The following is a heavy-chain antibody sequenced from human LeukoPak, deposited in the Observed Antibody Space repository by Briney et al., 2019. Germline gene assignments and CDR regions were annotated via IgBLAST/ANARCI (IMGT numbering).Heavy chain of an antibody. J-gene: IGHJ6*02. V-gene: IGHV4-4*07. CDR3: ARSEYSSSWYSPGDYYYYGMDV. CDR1: GGSISSYY. D-gene: IGHD6-13*01. CDR2: IYTSGST. Sequence: SETLSLTCTVSGGSISSYYWSWIRQPAGKGLEWIGRIYTSGSTNYNPSLKSRVTMSVDTSKNQFSLKLSSVTAADTAVYYCARSEYSSSWYSPGDYYYYGMDVWGQGTTVAVSS.